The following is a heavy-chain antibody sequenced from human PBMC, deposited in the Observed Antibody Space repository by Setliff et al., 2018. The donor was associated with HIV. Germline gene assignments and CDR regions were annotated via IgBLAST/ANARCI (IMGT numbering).Heavy chain of an antibody. D-gene: IGHD1-26*01. CDR3: TRHRGSFDY. V-gene: IGHV3-74*01. CDR1: GFTFSRDW. CDR2: INSDGFKT. Sequence: GGSLRLSCAAFGFTFSRDWMHWVRQGPGKGLVWVARINSDGFKTNHADSVRGRFTIFRDDSKNMAYLQMNSLRTEDTAIYYCTRHRGSFDYWGLGTLVTVSS. J-gene: IGHJ4*02.